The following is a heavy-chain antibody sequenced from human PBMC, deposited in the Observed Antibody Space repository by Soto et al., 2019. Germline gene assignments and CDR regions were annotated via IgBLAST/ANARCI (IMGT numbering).Heavy chain of an antibody. CDR3: ARGLGTSTVTPVGR. V-gene: IGHV3-23*01. Sequence: GGSLSLSCAASGFTFSSYAMSWVRQAPGKGLEWVSAISGSGATIYYADSVKGRFTISRDNSKNSLYLQMNSLRAEDTAVYFCARGLGTSTVTPVGRWGQGTLVTVSS. CDR1: GFTFSSYA. D-gene: IGHD4-17*01. J-gene: IGHJ4*02. CDR2: ISGSGATI.